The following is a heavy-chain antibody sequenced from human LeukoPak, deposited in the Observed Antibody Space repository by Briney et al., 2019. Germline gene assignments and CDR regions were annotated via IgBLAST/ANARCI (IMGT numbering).Heavy chain of an antibody. CDR2: INPNSGGT. CDR3: ARFGVTINWFDP. Sequence: ASVKVSCKAFGYTFTGYYMHWVRQAPGQGLEWMGWINPNSGGTNYAQKFQGRVTMTRDTSISTAYMELSRLRSDDTAVYYCARFGVTINWFDPWGQGTLVTVSS. D-gene: IGHD2-21*02. J-gene: IGHJ5*02. CDR1: GYTFTGYY. V-gene: IGHV1-2*02.